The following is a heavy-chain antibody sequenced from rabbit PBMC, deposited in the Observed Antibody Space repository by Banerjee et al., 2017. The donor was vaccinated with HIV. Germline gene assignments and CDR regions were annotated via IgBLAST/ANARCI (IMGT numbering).Heavy chain of an antibody. CDR1: GSSFSSSYW. CDR3: ARAAGFGGYPYYFDL. Sequence: QEPLEESGGDLVKPEGSLTVTCTASGSSFSSSYWICWVRQAPGKGLEWIACIYAGRSAITYYASWAKGRFTISKTSSTTVTLQMTSLTDADTAIYFCARAAGFGGYPYYFDLWGQGTPRHRL. D-gene: IGHD6-1*01. J-gene: IGHJ4*01. CDR2: IYAGRSAIT. V-gene: IGHV1S45*01.